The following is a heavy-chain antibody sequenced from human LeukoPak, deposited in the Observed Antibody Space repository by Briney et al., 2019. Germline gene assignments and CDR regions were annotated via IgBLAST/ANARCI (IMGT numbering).Heavy chain of an antibody. V-gene: IGHV1-69*06. D-gene: IGHD2-15*01. J-gene: IGHJ5*02. CDR1: GYTFTTYG. CDR2: IIPIFGTA. Sequence: SVKVSCKASGYTFTTYGLSWVRQAPGQGLEWMGGIIPIFGTANYAQKFQGRVTITADKSTSTAYMELSSLRSEDTAVYYCAIRGYCSGGSCYHNWFDPWGQGTLVTVSS. CDR3: AIRGYCSGGSCYHNWFDP.